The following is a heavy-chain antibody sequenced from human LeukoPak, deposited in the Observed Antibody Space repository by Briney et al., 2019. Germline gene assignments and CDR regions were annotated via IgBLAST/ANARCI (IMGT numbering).Heavy chain of an antibody. CDR3: ARDFTGVQGWFDP. J-gene: IGHJ5*02. CDR2: IYYSGST. D-gene: IGHD2-8*01. Sequence: SGPTLVNPSETLSLTCTVSGGSISSYYWSWIRQPPGKGLEWIGYIYYSGSTNYNPSLKSRVTISVDTSKNQFSLKLSSVTAADTAVYYCARDFTGVQGWFDPWGRGTLVTVSS. CDR1: GGSISSYY. V-gene: IGHV4-59*01.